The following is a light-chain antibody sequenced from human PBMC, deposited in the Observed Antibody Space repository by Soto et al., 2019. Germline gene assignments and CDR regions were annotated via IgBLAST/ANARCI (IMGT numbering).Light chain of an antibody. CDR3: QQYGSSPRLT. CDR1: QSVSSSY. CDR2: GAS. V-gene: IGKV3-20*01. Sequence: EIVLTQSPGTLSLSPGERATLSCRASQSVSSSYLAWYQQKPGHAPRLLIYGASSRATGIPDRFSGSGSGTDFTLTISRLEPEDFAVYYCQQYGSSPRLTFGGGTKVDI. J-gene: IGKJ4*01.